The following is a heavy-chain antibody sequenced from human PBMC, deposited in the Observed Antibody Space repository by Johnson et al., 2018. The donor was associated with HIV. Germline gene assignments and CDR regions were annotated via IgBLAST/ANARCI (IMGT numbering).Heavy chain of an antibody. CDR1: SYA. V-gene: IGHV3-30-3*01. CDR2: ISYDGSNK. Sequence: SYAMHWVRQAPGKGLEWVAVISYDGSNKYYADSVKGRFTISRDNSKNTLYLQMNSLRAEDTAVYYCARGQRITMIVVVTLDAFDIWGQGTMVTVSS. D-gene: IGHD3-22*01. CDR3: ARGQRITMIVVVTLDAFDI. J-gene: IGHJ3*02.